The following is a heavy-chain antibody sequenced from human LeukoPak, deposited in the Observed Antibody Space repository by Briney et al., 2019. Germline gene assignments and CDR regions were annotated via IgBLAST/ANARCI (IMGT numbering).Heavy chain of an antibody. CDR3: AREENYYYYMDV. Sequence: ASVKVSCKASGYTFTSYGISWVRQAPGQGLEWMGWINPNSGGTNYAQKFQGRVTMTRDTSISTAYMELSRLRSDDTAVYYCAREENYYYYMDVWGKGTTVTVSS. J-gene: IGHJ6*03. V-gene: IGHV1-2*02. CDR2: INPNSGGT. CDR1: GYTFTSYG.